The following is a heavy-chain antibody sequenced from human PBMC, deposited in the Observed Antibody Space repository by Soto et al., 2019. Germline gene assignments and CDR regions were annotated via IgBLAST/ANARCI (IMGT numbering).Heavy chain of an antibody. Sequence: ASVKVSCKASGGTFSSYSISWVRQGRGQGLEWMGGIIPIFGTANYAQKFQGRVTITADESTSTAYMELSSLRSEDTAVYCCASSSLLYCSGGSCYSVWGQGTLVTVSS. CDR2: IIPIFGTA. J-gene: IGHJ4*02. D-gene: IGHD2-15*01. V-gene: IGHV1-69*13. CDR1: GGTFSSYS. CDR3: ASSSLLYCSGGSCYSV.